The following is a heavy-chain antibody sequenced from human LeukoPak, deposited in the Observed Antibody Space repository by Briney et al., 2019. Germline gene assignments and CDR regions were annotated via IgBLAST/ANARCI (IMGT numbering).Heavy chain of an antibody. CDR1: GFTFSSYW. CDR2: IKQDGSEK. J-gene: IGHJ4*02. V-gene: IGHV3-7*01. CDR3: ARDSPPSIAVAYGIDY. Sequence: GGSLRLSCAASGFTFSSYWMSWVRQAPGKGLEWVANIKQDGSEKYYVDSVKGRFTISRDNAKNSLYLQMNSLRAEDTAVYYCARDSPPSIAVAYGIDYWGQGTLVTVSS. D-gene: IGHD6-19*01.